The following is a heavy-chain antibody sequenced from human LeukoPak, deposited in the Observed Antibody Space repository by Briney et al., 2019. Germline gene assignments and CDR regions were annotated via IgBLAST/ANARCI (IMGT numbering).Heavy chain of an antibody. CDR2: IKEDGSGK. V-gene: IGHV3-7*01. D-gene: IGHD6-13*01. J-gene: IGHJ4*02. CDR1: GFTFTNYL. CDR3: ARDRESNWYPFLDS. Sequence: PGVSLRLSCATSGFTFTNYLMSWVRQTPGKGLEWVANIKEDGSGKWYVDSVRGRFTISRDNAKNSLYLQMNGLRAEDTAVYYCARDRESNWYPFLDSWGQGTLVTVSS.